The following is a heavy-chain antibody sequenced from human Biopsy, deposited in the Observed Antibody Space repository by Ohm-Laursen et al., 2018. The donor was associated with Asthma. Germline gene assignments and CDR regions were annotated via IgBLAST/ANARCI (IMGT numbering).Heavy chain of an antibody. CDR1: GASITTSPSY. D-gene: IGHD5-18*01. CDR3: ARNLPGYTYGPFED. J-gene: IGHJ4*02. V-gene: IGHV4-31*01. Sequence: PSDTLSLTCPASGASITTSPSYWSWLRLLPGKGLEWIGCIYYSGETFFNPSLKNPLFMSLDSSKNQFSLKMTSVTVADTAVYFCARNLPGYTYGPFEDWGQGTLVTVSS. CDR2: IYYSGET.